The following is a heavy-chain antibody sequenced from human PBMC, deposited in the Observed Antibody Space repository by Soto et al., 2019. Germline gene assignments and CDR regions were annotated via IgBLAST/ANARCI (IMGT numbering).Heavy chain of an antibody. D-gene: IGHD6-13*01. J-gene: IGHJ5*02. V-gene: IGHV3-74*01. CDR3: TKDKEHQLVRGWFDP. Sequence: GGSLRLSCAASGFTFSSYWMHWVRQAPGKGLVWVSRINSDGSSTSYADSVKGRFTISRDNAKNTLYLQMNSLRAEDTAVYYCTKDKEHQLVRGWFDPWGQGTLVTVSS. CDR2: INSDGSST. CDR1: GFTFSSYW.